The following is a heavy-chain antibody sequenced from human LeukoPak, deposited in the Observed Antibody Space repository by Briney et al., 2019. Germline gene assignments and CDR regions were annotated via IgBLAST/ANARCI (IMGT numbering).Heavy chain of an antibody. CDR2: VYYSGRT. CDR1: GGSISSYY. CDR3: ARTFSESYYYYGMDV. V-gene: IGHV4-59*01. Sequence: PSETLSLTCTVSGGSISSYYWSWIRQPPGKGLEWIGYVYYSGRTNYNPSLKSRVTISVDTSKNQFSLKLSSVTAADTAMYYCARTFSESYYYYGMDVWGQGTTVTVSS. J-gene: IGHJ6*02. D-gene: IGHD1-26*01.